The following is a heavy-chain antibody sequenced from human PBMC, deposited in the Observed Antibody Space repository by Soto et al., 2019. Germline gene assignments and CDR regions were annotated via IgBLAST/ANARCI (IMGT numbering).Heavy chain of an antibody. CDR2: LDPEDGET. CDR3: ATTPSPYCSSTSCYTGKWFDP. CDR1: GYTLTELS. V-gene: IGHV1-24*01. D-gene: IGHD2-2*02. Sequence: ASVKVSCKVSGYTLTELSMHWVRQAPGKGLEWMGGLDPEDGETIYAQKFQGRVTMTEDTSTDTAYMELSSLRSEDTAVYYCATTPSPYCSSTSCYTGKWFDPWGQGTLVTVSS. J-gene: IGHJ5*02.